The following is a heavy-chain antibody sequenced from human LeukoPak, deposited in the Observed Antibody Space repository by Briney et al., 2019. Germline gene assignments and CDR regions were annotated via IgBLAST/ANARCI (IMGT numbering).Heavy chain of an antibody. CDR3: ARHDRGSRNFDY. CDR1: GGSISSSSYY. Sequence: SETLSLTCTVSGGSISSSSYYWGWIRQPPGKGLEWIGSIYYSGSTYYNPSLKSRVTISVDTSKNQFSLKLSSVTAADTAVYYCARHDRGSRNFDYLRQGTLVTVSS. J-gene: IGHJ4*02. CDR2: IYYSGST. V-gene: IGHV4-39*01. D-gene: IGHD3-22*01.